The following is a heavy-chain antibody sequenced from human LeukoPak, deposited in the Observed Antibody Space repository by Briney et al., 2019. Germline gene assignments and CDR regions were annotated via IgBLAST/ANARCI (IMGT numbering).Heavy chain of an antibody. J-gene: IGHJ5*02. V-gene: IGHV1-18*01. CDR1: GYTFTGYA. CDR3: ARDFAWGSGGAPIDDNWLDP. Sequence: ASVKVSCKASGYTFTGYAISWVRQAPGQGLEWMGWVSAYNGATNYAQNFQDRVTMTTDTPTTTAYMELRSLRFDDTAVYYCARDFAWGSGGAPIDDNWLDPWGQGILVTVSS. CDR2: VSAYNGAT. D-gene: IGHD7-27*01.